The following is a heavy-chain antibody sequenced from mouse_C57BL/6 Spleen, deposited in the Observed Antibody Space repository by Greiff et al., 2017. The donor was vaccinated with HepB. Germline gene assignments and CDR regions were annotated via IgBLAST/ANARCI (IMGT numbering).Heavy chain of an antibody. Sequence: VHLVESGAELVRPGASVKLSCKASGYTFTDYYINWVKQRPGQGLEWIARIYPGSGNTYYNEKFKGKATLTAEKSSSTAYMQLSSLTSEDSAVYFCAKGLDSSGPFAYWGQGTLVTVSA. V-gene: IGHV1-76*01. J-gene: IGHJ3*01. D-gene: IGHD3-2*02. CDR1: GYTFTDYY. CDR2: IYPGSGNT. CDR3: AKGLDSSGPFAY.